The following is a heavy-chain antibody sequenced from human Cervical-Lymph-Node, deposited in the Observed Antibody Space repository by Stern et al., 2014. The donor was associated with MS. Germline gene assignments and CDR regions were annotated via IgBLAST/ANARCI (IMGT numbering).Heavy chain of an antibody. CDR2: VYPGDSDT. CDR3: ARPWSSSWDPMDV. D-gene: IGHD6-13*01. J-gene: IGHJ6*02. V-gene: IGHV5-51*03. CDR1: GYSFTSYL. Sequence: EVQLVESGAEVKKPGESLKISCKGSGYSFTSYLIGWVRQMPGKGLEWMGIVYPGDSDTRYSPSFQGQVTISADKSISTAYLQWSSLKASDTAMYYCARPWSSSWDPMDVWGQGTTVTVSS.